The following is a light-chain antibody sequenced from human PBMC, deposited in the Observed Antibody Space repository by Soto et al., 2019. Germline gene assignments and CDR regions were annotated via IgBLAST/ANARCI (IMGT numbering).Light chain of an antibody. J-gene: IGKJ2*03. CDR1: QSVSSNY. V-gene: IGKV3-20*01. CDR3: QQYGDYNSPRYS. CDR2: ATS. Sequence: EIVLTQSPGTLSLSPGDRVTLSCRASQSVSSNYLAWYQQKPGQAPRLLIYATSARATGIPDRFSGSGSGTDFTLTIIRLEPEEFAMYYCQQYGDYNSPRYSFGQGTRLEI.